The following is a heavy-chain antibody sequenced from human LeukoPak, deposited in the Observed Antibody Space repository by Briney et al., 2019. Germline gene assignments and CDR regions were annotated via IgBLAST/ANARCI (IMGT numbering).Heavy chain of an antibody. CDR2: IYYSGST. V-gene: IGHV4-59*11. J-gene: IGHJ6*03. CDR1: GVSISSHY. CDR3: ARGPTYYDFWSGYIDYYYYMDV. D-gene: IGHD3-3*01. Sequence: SETLSLTCTASGVSISSHYWSWIRQPPGKGLEWIGYIYYSGSTNYNPSLKSRVTISVDTSKTQFSLKLSSVTAADTAVYYCARGPTYYDFWSGYIDYYYYMDVWGKGTTVTVSS.